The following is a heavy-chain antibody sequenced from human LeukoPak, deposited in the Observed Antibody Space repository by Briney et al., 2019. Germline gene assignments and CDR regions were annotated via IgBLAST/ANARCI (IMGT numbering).Heavy chain of an antibody. V-gene: IGHV4-34*01. CDR2: INHSGST. CDR3: ARGQRIRYFDY. D-gene: IGHD3-9*01. Sequence: NPSETLSLTCAVYGGSFSGYYWSWLRQPPGKGLEWIGEINHSGSTNYNPSLKSRVTISVDTSKNQFSLKLSSVTAADTGVYYCARGQRIRYFDYWGQGTLVTVSS. CDR1: GGSFSGYY. J-gene: IGHJ4*02.